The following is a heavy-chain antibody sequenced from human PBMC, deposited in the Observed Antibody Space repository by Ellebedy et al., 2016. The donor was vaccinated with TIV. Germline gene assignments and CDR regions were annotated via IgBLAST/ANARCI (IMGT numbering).Heavy chain of an antibody. Sequence: GSLRLXCTVSGGSISSSSYYWGWIRQPPGKGLEWIGSIYYSGSTYYNPSLKSRVTISVDTSKNQFSLKLSSVTAADTAVYYCARGEVSSIAAAGSYYYYYGMDVWGQGTTVTVSS. CDR3: ARGEVSSIAAAGSYYYYYGMDV. V-gene: IGHV4-39*07. J-gene: IGHJ6*02. D-gene: IGHD6-13*01. CDR2: IYYSGST. CDR1: GGSISSSSYY.